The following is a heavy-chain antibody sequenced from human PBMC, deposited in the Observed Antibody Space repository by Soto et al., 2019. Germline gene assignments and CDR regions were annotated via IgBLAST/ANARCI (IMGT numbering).Heavy chain of an antibody. J-gene: IGHJ6*02. CDR1: GVTFSSYA. V-gene: IGHV1-69*11. Sequence: QVQLVQSGAEVKKPGSSVKVSCKASGVTFSSYAISWVRQAPGQGLEWRGGIIPILGTANYAQKFQGRVTITADESTSTAYMELSSLRSEDTAVYYCARRITGNVSYYYGMDVWGQGTTVTVSS. CDR2: IIPILGTA. D-gene: IGHD1-20*01. CDR3: ARRITGNVSYYYGMDV.